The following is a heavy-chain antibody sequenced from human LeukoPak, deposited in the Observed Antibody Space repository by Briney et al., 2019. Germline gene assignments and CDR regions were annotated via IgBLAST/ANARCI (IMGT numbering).Heavy chain of an antibody. D-gene: IGHD2-15*01. CDR1: GFTFSSYG. CDR3: AKLGCSGSDFDPFDP. J-gene: IGHJ5*02. CDR2: ISGSGDST. V-gene: IGHV3-23*01. Sequence: PGGSLRLSCAASGFTFSSYGMSWVRQAPGKGLEWVSAISGSGDSTYYADSVKGRFTISRDDSKNTVYLQMNSLKAEDTAVYYCAKLGCSGSDFDPFDPWGQGTLVTVSS.